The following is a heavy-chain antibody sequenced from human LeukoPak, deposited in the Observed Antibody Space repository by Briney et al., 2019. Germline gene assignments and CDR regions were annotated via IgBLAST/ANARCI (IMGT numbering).Heavy chain of an antibody. J-gene: IGHJ5*02. D-gene: IGHD6-13*01. CDR3: ARDSSSSWYSWFDP. CDR2: IYYSGST. CDR1: GGSISSHY. Sequence: SETLSLTCTVSGGSISSHYWSWIRQPPGKGLEWIGYIYYSGSTNYNPSLKSRVTISVDTSKSQFSLNLSSVTAADTAVYYCARDSSSSWYSWFDPWGQGTLVTVSS. V-gene: IGHV4-59*11.